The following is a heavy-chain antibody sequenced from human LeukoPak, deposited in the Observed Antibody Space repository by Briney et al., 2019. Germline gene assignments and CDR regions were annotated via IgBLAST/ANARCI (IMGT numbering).Heavy chain of an antibody. CDR2: ISYDGSNK. J-gene: IGHJ5*02. CDR3: VRNPAAWFGELSSWFDP. Sequence: PGGSLRLSCAASGFTFSSYAMHWVRQAPGKGLEWVAVISYDGSNKYYADSVKGRFTISRDNSKNTLYLQMNSLRAEDTAVYYCVRNPAAWFGELSSWFDPWGQGTLVTVSS. D-gene: IGHD3-10*01. CDR1: GFTFSSYA. V-gene: IGHV3-30*04.